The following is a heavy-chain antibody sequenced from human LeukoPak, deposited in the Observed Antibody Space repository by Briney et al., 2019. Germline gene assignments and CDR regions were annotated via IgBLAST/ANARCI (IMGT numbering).Heavy chain of an antibody. CDR2: IKSKRGGETV. CDR3: AEVKDMTSWALDY. J-gene: IGHJ4*02. CDR1: GFYFIDAW. Sequence: KPGGSLRLSCAASGFYFIDAWMTWIRQAPGKGLEWVGRIKSKRGGETVDFAAPVQGRFTISRDDSRNTVYLQMNSLRTEDTALYYCAEVKDMTSWALDYWGQGTQVTVSS. V-gene: IGHV3-15*01. D-gene: IGHD1-26*01.